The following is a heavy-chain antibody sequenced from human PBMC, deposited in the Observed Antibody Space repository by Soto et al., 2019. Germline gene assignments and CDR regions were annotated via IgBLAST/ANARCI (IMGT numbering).Heavy chain of an antibody. Sequence: SETLSLTCIVSGGSISSGDYYWSWIRQPPGKGLEWIGYIYYSGSTYYNPSLKSRVTISVDTSKNQFSLKLSSVTAADTAVYYCARDRGKNGMDVWRQGTTVTVSS. CDR3: ARDRGKNGMDV. J-gene: IGHJ6*02. V-gene: IGHV4-30-4*01. D-gene: IGHD3-10*01. CDR2: IYYSGST. CDR1: GGSISSGDYY.